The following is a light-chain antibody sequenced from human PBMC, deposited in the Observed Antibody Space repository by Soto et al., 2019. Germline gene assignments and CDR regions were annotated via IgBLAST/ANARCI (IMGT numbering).Light chain of an antibody. CDR3: MQGTLWPPLT. J-gene: IGKJ4*01. CDR1: QSLVSSDGNNY. V-gene: IGKV2-30*01. Sequence: DVVMTQSPLSLPVTLGQPASISCRSSQSLVSSDGNNYLNWFHQRPGQSPRRLIYKVSNRDSGVPDRFSGSGSGTEFTLKIRRVEGEDVGVYFCMQGTLWPPLTFGGGTKVEIK. CDR2: KVS.